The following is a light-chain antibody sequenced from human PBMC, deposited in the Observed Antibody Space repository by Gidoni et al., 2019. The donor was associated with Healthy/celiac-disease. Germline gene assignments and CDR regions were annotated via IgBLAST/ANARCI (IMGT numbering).Light chain of an antibody. CDR1: QSVSSSY. CDR3: QQYGRT. Sequence: EIVLTQSPGTLSLSPGERATLSCRASQSVSSSYLAWYQQKPGQAPRLLIYGASSRATGIPDRFSGSGSGTDFTLTISRLEPDDFAVYYCQQYGRTFGPGTKVEIK. V-gene: IGKV3-20*01. J-gene: IGKJ3*01. CDR2: GAS.